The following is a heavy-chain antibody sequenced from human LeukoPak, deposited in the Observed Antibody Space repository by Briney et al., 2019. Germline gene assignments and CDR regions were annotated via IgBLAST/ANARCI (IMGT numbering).Heavy chain of an antibody. D-gene: IGHD3-9*01. V-gene: IGHV4-4*07. Sequence: SETLSLTCTVSGGSISSYYWSWIRQPAGKGLEWIGRIYTSGSTNYNPSLKSRVTMSVDTSKNQLSLKLSSVTAADTAVYYCARGAVLRYFSNWFDPWGQGTLVTVSS. J-gene: IGHJ5*02. CDR3: ARGAVLRYFSNWFDP. CDR1: GGSISSYY. CDR2: IYTSGST.